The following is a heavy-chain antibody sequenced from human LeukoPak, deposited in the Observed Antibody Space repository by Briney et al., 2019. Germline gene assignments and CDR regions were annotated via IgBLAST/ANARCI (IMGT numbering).Heavy chain of an antibody. Sequence: GGSLRLSCAASGFTFSSYWMHWLRQAPGKGLMWVSQINGNGDHIKYARSVQGRFSISRDNAKNTLYLQMNSLTAEDTAVYYRARDPDTDLTLDYWGQGTLVTVAS. D-gene: IGHD4-23*01. CDR1: GFTFSSYW. CDR3: ARDPDTDLTLDY. CDR2: INGNGDHI. J-gene: IGHJ4*02. V-gene: IGHV3-74*01.